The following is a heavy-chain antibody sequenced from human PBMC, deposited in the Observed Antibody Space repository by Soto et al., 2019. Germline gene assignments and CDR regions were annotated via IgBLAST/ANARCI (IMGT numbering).Heavy chain of an antibody. CDR1: GFTFSSYA. Sequence: EVQLLEAGGGLVQPGGSLRLSCAASGFTFSSYAMSWVRQAPGKGLEWVSAISGSGGSTYYADSVKGRFTICRDNSKNTLYLQMNRLRAEDTAVYYCAKDRYYDFWSGYSAWGQGTLVTVSS. V-gene: IGHV3-23*01. D-gene: IGHD3-3*01. CDR2: ISGSGGST. J-gene: IGHJ5*02. CDR3: AKDRYYDFWSGYSA.